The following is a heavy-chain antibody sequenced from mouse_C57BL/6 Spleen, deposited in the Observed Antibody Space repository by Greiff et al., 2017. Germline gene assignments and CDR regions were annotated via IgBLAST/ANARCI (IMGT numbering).Heavy chain of an antibody. CDR1: GYSFTDYN. Sequence: EVKLQESGPELVKPGASVKISCKASGYSFTDYNMNWVKQSNGKSLEWIGVINPNYGTTSYNQKFKGKATLTVDQSSSTAYMQLNSLTSEDSAVYYCARRYYGSIYWYFDVWGTGTTVTVSS. CDR2: INPNYGTT. J-gene: IGHJ1*03. V-gene: IGHV1-39*01. CDR3: ARRYYGSIYWYFDV. D-gene: IGHD1-1*01.